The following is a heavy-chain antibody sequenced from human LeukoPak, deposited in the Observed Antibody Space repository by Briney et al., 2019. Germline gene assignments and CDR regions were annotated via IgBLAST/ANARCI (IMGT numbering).Heavy chain of an antibody. Sequence: ASVKVSCKASGYTFTSYAISWVRQAAGQGLEWMGWITTYTGNTNYAQKFQGRVTMTTDTSTSTAYMELRSLKSDDTAVYYCARDSGGSYFFYWGQGTLVTVSS. CDR1: GYTFTSYA. D-gene: IGHD4-23*01. CDR3: ARDSGGSYFFY. CDR2: ITTYTGNT. V-gene: IGHV1-18*01. J-gene: IGHJ4*02.